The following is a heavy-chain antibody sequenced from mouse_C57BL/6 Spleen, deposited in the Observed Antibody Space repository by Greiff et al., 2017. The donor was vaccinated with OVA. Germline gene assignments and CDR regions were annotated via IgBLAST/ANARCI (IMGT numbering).Heavy chain of an antibody. CDR2: ISSGSSTI. V-gene: IGHV5-17*01. CDR3: ARPWDVGYFDV. D-gene: IGHD4-1*01. Sequence: EVKLMESGGGLVKPGGSLKLSCAASGFTFSDYGMHWVRQAPEKGLEWVAYISSGSSTIYYADTVKGRFTISRDNAKNTLFLQMTSLRSEDTAMYYCARPWDVGYFDVWGTGTTVTVSS. J-gene: IGHJ1*03. CDR1: GFTFSDYG.